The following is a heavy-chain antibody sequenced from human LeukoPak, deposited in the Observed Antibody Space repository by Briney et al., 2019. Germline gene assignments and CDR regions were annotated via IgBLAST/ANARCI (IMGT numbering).Heavy chain of an antibody. Sequence: GASVKVSCKASGYTFTSYDINWVRQATGQGLEGMGWMNPNSGNTGYAQKLHGRVTMTRNTSISTAYIELSSLRSEDTAVYHCARGRYCSGGNCYGDWFDPWGQGTLVTVSS. J-gene: IGHJ5*02. CDR2: MNPNSGNT. D-gene: IGHD2-15*01. CDR1: GYTFTSYD. V-gene: IGHV1-8*01. CDR3: ARGRYCSGGNCYGDWFDP.